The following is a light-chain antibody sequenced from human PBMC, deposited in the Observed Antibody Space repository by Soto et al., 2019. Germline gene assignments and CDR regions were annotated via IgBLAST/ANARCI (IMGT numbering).Light chain of an antibody. Sequence: EVVLTQSPGTLSLSPGERATVSCRARQSASSSYFARYQQKPGQAPRLLLSGASNRATGIPDRFSGSGSGTDFTLTISRLEPEDFAVYYCQHYSRSVGTFGQGTRVEIK. CDR1: QSASSSY. CDR3: QHYSRSVGT. V-gene: IGKV3-20*01. J-gene: IGKJ1*01. CDR2: GAS.